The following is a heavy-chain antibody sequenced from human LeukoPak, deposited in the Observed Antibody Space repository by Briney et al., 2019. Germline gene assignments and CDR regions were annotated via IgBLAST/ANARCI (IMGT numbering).Heavy chain of an antibody. CDR2: IDWDDDK. J-gene: IGHJ4*02. D-gene: IGHD1-14*01. Sequence: SGPTLLNPTQPLTLTFSFSGFSLPTPAMCVTWIRQTPGKALEWLARIDWDDDKFFSPSLKTRLSISKDTSRNQVVLTMTNMDPVDTGTYYCARMTPDSPSFDYWGQGTLVTVSS. V-gene: IGHV2-70*17. CDR1: GFSLPTPAMC. CDR3: ARMTPDSPSFDY.